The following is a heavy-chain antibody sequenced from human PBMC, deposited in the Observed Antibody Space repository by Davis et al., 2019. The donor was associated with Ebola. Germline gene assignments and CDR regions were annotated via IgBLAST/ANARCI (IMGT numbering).Heavy chain of an antibody. V-gene: IGHV3-48*02. J-gene: IGHJ4*02. CDR2: ISSGSSTI. Sequence: GGSLRLSCAASGFTFSSHTMSWVRQAPGKGLEYVSYISSGSSTIYYADSVKGRFTISRDNAKNSLYLQMNSLTDEDTAVYFCARDRIGDYDSSGYWDYWGQGTLVTVSS. CDR3: ARDRIGDYDSSGYWDY. CDR1: GFTFSSHT. D-gene: IGHD3-22*01.